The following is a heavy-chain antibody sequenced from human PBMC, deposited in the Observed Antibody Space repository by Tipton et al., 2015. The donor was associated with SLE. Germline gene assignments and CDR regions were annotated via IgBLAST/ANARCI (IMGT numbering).Heavy chain of an antibody. CDR3: ATSSSWSTGGAFDI. Sequence: TLSLTCTVSGGSISSSSYYWGWIRPPPGKGLEWIGSIYYSGSTYYNPSLKSRVTISVDTSKNQFSLKLSSVTAADTAVYYCATSSSWSTGGAFDIWGQGTMVTVSS. V-gene: IGHV4-39*07. CDR1: GGSISSSSYY. CDR2: IYYSGST. D-gene: IGHD6-13*01. J-gene: IGHJ3*02.